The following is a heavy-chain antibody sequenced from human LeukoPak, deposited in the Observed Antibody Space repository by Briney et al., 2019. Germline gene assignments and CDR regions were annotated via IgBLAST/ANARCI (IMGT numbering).Heavy chain of an antibody. V-gene: IGHV3-21*01. Sequence: GGSLRLSCAASGFTFSSYSMNWVRQAPGKGLEWVSYISSSSSYIYYADSVKGRFTISRDNAKNSLYLQMNSLRAEDTAVYYCARENRITMVRGVIWGYFDYWGQGTLVTVSS. D-gene: IGHD3-10*01. CDR2: ISSSSSYI. CDR1: GFTFSSYS. CDR3: ARENRITMVRGVIWGYFDY. J-gene: IGHJ4*02.